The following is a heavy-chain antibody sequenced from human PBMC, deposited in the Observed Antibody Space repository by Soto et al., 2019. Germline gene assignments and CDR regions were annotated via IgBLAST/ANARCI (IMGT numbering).Heavy chain of an antibody. J-gene: IGHJ6*02. CDR3: ARRIPFGYGMDV. CDR2: ISAYNGNT. D-gene: IGHD2-21*01. CDR1: GYTFTSYG. V-gene: IGHV1-18*03. Sequence: ASVKVSCKASGYTFTSYGISWVRQAPGQGLEWMGWISAYNGNTNYAQKLRGRVTMTTDTSTSTAYMELRSLRAEDMAVYYCARRIPFGYGMDVWGQGTLVTVSS.